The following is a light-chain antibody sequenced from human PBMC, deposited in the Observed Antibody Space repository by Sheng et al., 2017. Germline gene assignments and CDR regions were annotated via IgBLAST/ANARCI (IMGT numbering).Light chain of an antibody. J-gene: IGLJ2*01. CDR1: SSDVGSYNY. CDR2: EVS. Sequence: QSALTQPPSASGSPGQSVNISCTGTSSDVGSYNYVSWYQQHPGKAPKLLIYEVSKRPSGVPDRFSGSKFGNTASLTVSGLQAEDEADYYCSSYAVSNTFVLFGGGTKLTVL. V-gene: IGLV2-8*01. CDR3: SSYAVSNTFVL.